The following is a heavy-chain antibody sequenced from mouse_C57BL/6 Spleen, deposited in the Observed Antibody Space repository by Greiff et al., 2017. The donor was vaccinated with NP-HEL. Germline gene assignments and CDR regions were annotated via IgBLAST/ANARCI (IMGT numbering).Heavy chain of an antibody. CDR2: IRSKSNNYAT. V-gene: IGHV10-1*01. Sequence: EVKVVESGGGLVQPKGSLKLSCAASGFSFNTYAMNWVRQAPGKGLEWVARIRSKSNNYATYYADSVKDRFTISRDDSESMLYLQMNNLKTEDTAMYYCGRLYYGSSYSYYAMDYWGQGTSVTVSS. CDR3: GRLYYGSSYSYYAMDY. J-gene: IGHJ4*01. D-gene: IGHD1-1*01. CDR1: GFSFNTYA.